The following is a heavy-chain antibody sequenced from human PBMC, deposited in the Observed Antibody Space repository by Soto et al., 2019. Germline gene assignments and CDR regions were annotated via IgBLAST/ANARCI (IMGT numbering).Heavy chain of an antibody. CDR1: GGSISSGGYY. D-gene: IGHD2-2*01. V-gene: IGHV4-31*03. CDR3: ARGRYCSSTSCEYGDDAFDI. Sequence: SETLSLTCTVSGGSISSGGYYWSWIRQHPGKGLEWIGYIYYSGSTYYNPSLKSRVTISVDTSKNQFSLKLSSVTAADTAVYYCARGRYCSSTSCEYGDDAFDIWGQGTMVPVSS. CDR2: IYYSGST. J-gene: IGHJ3*02.